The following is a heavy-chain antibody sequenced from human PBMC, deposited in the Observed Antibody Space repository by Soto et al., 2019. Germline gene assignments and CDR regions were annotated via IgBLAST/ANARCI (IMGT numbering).Heavy chain of an antibody. Sequence: ASVKVSCKASGYTFSSFAIHWVRQAPGQRLEWMGWINAGNGDTKYSQKFQGRVTIARDTAASTAYMELGSLTFEDTAVYYCARKVGDSAYWGQGTLVTVSS. CDR2: INAGNGDT. J-gene: IGHJ4*02. CDR1: GYTFSSFA. CDR3: ARKVGDSAY. V-gene: IGHV1-3*01. D-gene: IGHD1-26*01.